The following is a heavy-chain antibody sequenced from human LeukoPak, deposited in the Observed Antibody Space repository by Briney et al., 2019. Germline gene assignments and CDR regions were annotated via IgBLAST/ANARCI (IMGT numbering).Heavy chain of an antibody. V-gene: IGHV3-48*01. D-gene: IGHD3-3*01. CDR1: VFTFSSYS. CDR2: ISSSSSTI. Sequence: GGSLRLSCAASVFTFSSYSMNWVRQAPGKGLEWVSYISSSSSTIYYADSVKGRFTISRDNAKNSLYLQMNSLRAEDTAVYYCARAPYYDFWSGPLTCYMDVWGKGTTVTVSS. CDR3: ARAPYYDFWSGPLTCYMDV. J-gene: IGHJ6*03.